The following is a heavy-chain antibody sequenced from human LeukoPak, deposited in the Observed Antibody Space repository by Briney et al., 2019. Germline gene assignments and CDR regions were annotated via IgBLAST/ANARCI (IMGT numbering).Heavy chain of an antibody. V-gene: IGHV1-24*01. D-gene: IGHD2-2*01. J-gene: IGHJ4*02. CDR2: FDPEDGET. Sequence: ASVKVSCKVSGYTLTELSMHWVRQAPGKGLEWMGGFDPEDGETIYAQKFQGRVTMTEDTSTDTAYMELSSLRSEDTAVYYRATAPYCSSTSCSDYWGQGTLVTVSS. CDR3: ATAPYCSSTSCSDY. CDR1: GYTLTELS.